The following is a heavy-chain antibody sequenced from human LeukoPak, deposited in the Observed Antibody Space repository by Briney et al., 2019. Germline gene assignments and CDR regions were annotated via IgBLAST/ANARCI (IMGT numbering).Heavy chain of an antibody. J-gene: IGHJ3*01. Sequence: SETLSHTCAVSGGSISSGGYSWSWIRQPPGKGLEWIGYIYHSGSTYYNPSLKSRVTISVDRSKNQFSLKLSSVTAADTAVYYCARIPNYYDSSGIRRDAFDVWGQGTMVTVSS. CDR2: IYHSGST. CDR3: ARIPNYYDSSGIRRDAFDV. V-gene: IGHV4-30-2*01. D-gene: IGHD3-22*01. CDR1: GGSISSGGYS.